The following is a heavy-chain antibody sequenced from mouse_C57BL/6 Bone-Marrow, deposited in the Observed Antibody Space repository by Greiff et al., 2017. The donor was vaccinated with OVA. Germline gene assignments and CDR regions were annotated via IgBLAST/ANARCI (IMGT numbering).Heavy chain of an antibody. V-gene: IGHV5-16*01. CDR2: INYDGSST. CDR1: GFTFSDYY. D-gene: IGHD6-1*01. Sequence: EVKLMESEGGLVQPGSSMKLSCTASGFTFSDYYMAWVRQVPEKGLEWVANINYDGSSTYYLDSLKSRFIISRDNAKNILYLQMSSLKSEDTATYYCARGPVNRYFDVWGTGSTVTVSS. CDR3: ARGPVNRYFDV. J-gene: IGHJ1*03.